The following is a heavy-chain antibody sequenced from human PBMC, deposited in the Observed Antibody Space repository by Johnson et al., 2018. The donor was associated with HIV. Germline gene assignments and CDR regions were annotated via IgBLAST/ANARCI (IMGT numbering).Heavy chain of an antibody. J-gene: IGHJ3*02. CDR3: ARSRQLDTHDAFDI. CDR1: GFTFDDYG. D-gene: IGHD6-13*01. Sequence: VQLVESGGGLVQPGGSLRLSCAASGFTFDDYGMSWVRQAPGKGLEWVSGINWNGGSTGYADSVKGRFTISRDNAKNSLYLQMNSLRAEDTALYYCARSRQLDTHDAFDIWGQGTMVTVSS. V-gene: IGHV3-20*04. CDR2: INWNGGST.